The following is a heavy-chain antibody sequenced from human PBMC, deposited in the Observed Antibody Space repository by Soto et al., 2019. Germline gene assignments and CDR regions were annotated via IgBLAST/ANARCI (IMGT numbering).Heavy chain of an antibody. D-gene: IGHD6-19*01. CDR1: GFTFRNFG. Sequence: GGSLRLSCAGSGFTFRNFGMHWVRQAPGKGLEWVAVIWYDGSTKYYADSMKGRFSISRDNSKNTLYLQMNSLRAEDTAMYYCATRTTVPGRPFDHWGLGTLVTVSS. V-gene: IGHV3-33*01. CDR2: IWYDGSTK. J-gene: IGHJ4*02. CDR3: ATRTTVPGRPFDH.